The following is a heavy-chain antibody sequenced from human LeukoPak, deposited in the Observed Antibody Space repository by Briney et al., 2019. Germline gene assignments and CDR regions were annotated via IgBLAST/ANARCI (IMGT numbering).Heavy chain of an antibody. J-gene: IGHJ4*02. D-gene: IGHD3-10*01. CDR2: MNPNSGNT. CDR1: GYTFTSYD. Sequence: GASVKVSCKASGYTFTSYDINWVRQATGQWLEWMGWMNPNSGNTGYAQKFQGRVTMTRNTSISTAYMELSSLRSEDTAVYYCARGLGELLGDYYFDYWGQGTLVTVSS. V-gene: IGHV1-8*01. CDR3: ARGLGELLGDYYFDY.